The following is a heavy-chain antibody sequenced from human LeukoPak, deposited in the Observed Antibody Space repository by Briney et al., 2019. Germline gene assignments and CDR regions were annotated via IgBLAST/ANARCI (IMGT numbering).Heavy chain of an antibody. Sequence: GGSLRLSCAASGFTFSTYTIHWVRQAPGKGLEWVALISYDGSNRNYADSVKGRFTISRDNSKNTLYLQMDSLRAEDTAVYYCARAPNSAWHNLDYWGQGTLVIVSS. CDR3: ARAPNSAWHNLDY. D-gene: IGHD6-19*01. CDR2: ISYDGSNR. CDR1: GFTFSTYT. V-gene: IGHV3-30-3*01. J-gene: IGHJ4*02.